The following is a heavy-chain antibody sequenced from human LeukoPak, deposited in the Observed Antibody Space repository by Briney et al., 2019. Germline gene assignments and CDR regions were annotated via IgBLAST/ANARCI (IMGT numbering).Heavy chain of an antibody. CDR3: ARDPEIYCSGGSCIDY. J-gene: IGHJ4*02. V-gene: IGHV1-69*06. D-gene: IGHD2-15*01. CDR1: GGTFSIYA. Sequence: SVNLSCKASGGTFSIYAISWVRHAPGQGLEWVGGIIPIFGTANYAQQFQGRVTITADKSTSTAYMELSSLRSEDTAVYYCARDPEIYCSGGSCIDYWGQGTLVTVSS. CDR2: IIPIFGTA.